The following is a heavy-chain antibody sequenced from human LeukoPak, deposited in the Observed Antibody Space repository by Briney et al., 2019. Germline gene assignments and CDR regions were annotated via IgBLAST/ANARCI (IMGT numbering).Heavy chain of an antibody. J-gene: IGHJ4*02. Sequence: GGSLRLSCAASGFTFSNYAMTWVRQAPGKGLEWVSAISGSGYSTYYADSVKGRFTISRDSSKNTLYLQMNSLRAEDTAVYYCEKDTVEGSGDWDQGTLVTVSS. CDR1: GFTFSNYA. V-gene: IGHV3-23*01. D-gene: IGHD1-26*01. CDR2: ISGSGYST. CDR3: EKDTVEGSGD.